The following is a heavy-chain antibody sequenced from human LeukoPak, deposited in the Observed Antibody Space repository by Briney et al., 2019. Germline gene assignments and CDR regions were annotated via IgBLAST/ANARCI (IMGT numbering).Heavy chain of an antibody. J-gene: IGHJ4*02. CDR1: GYTFTISG. V-gene: IGHV1-18*01. CDR3: TGAYCSGGSCYVDY. Sequence: ASVKVSCKASGYTFTISGTCWVRPAPGQGREWMVWFSAYNGNTNYAQKVQSRVTMTTDTSTSTAYLELRSLRADDTAVYYCTGAYCSGGSCYVDYWGQGTLVTVSS. D-gene: IGHD2-15*01. CDR2: FSAYNGNT.